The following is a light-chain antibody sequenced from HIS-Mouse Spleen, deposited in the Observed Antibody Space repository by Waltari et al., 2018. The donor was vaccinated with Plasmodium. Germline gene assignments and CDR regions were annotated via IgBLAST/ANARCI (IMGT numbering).Light chain of an antibody. CDR3: NSRDSSGNHWV. Sequence: SSELTQDPAVSVALGQTVRITCQGDSLRSYYASWYQQKPGQAPVLVIYGKNNRPSGLPDRFSGSSSGNTAALTITGAQAEEEADYYGNSRDSSGNHWVFGGGTKLTVL. J-gene: IGLJ3*02. CDR2: GKN. CDR1: SLRSYY. V-gene: IGLV3-19*01.